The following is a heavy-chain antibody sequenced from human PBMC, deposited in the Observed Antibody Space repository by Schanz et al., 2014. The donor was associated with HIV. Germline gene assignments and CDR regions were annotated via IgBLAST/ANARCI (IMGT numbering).Heavy chain of an antibody. J-gene: IGHJ4*02. V-gene: IGHV3-21*02. Sequence: VQLVESGGGVVQPGRSLRLSCAGSGFIFSVYSMNWVRQAPGKGLEWVSSISSSSSFIYYADSVKGRFTIARDNTKNSLFLQMNSLRVEDTAVYYCVRESSLRCTAFAYWGQGILVTVSS. CDR1: GFIFSVYS. CDR3: VRESSLRCTAFAY. D-gene: IGHD2-8*02. CDR2: ISSSSSFI.